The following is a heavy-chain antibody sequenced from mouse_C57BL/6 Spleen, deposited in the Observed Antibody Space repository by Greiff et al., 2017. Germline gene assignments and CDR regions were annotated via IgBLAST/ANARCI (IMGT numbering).Heavy chain of an antibody. CDR1: GYTFTSYW. J-gene: IGHJ3*01. Sequence: QVQLQQSGAELVKPGASVKMSCTASGYTFTSYWITWVKQRPGQGLEWIGDIYPGSGSTNYNETFKSKATLTVDPSSTPAYMQLSSLTSEDSAVYYCARTLYYSSSPWFAYWGQGTLVTVSA. CDR2: IYPGSGST. CDR3: ARTLYYSSSPWFAY. D-gene: IGHD1-1*01. V-gene: IGHV1-55*01.